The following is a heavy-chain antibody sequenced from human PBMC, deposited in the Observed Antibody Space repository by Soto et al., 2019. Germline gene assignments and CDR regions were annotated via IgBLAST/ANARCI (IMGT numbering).Heavy chain of an antibody. CDR3: ARDDSEDYVWGSFPDY. CDR1: GFTFSSYS. Sequence: EVQLVESGGGLVQPGGSLRLSCAASGFTFSSYSMNWVRQAPGKGLEWVSYISSSSSTIYYADSVKGRFTISRDNAKNSLYLQMNSLRAGDTSVYYCARDDSEDYVWGSFPDYGGQGTLVTVSS. V-gene: IGHV3-48*01. J-gene: IGHJ4*02. CDR2: ISSSSSTI. D-gene: IGHD3-16*01.